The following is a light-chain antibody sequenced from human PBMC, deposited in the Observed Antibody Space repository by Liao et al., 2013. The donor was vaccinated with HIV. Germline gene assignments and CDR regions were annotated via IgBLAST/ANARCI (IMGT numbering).Light chain of an antibody. V-gene: IGLV3-1*01. CDR1: KLANRY. CDR2: SDD. Sequence: SYELTQAPSVSVPPGQTASITCSGDKLANRYTYWYQQKPGQSPVLVIYSDDKRPSGIPERFSGSNSGDTATLTISGTQAMDEADYYCQTWHISTLILGGGTKLT. J-gene: IGLJ2*01. CDR3: QTWHISTLI.